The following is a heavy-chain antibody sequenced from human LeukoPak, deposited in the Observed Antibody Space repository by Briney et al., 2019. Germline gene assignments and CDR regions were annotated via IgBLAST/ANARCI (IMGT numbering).Heavy chain of an antibody. CDR2: IIPIFGTA. Sequence: SVMVSCKASGGTFSSYAISWVRQAPGQGLEWMGGIIPIFGTASYAQMFQGRVTITADESTSTAYMELSSLRSEDTAVYYCALWFGEFYYFDYWGQGTLVTVSS. V-gene: IGHV1-69*01. D-gene: IGHD3-10*01. CDR1: GGTFSSYA. J-gene: IGHJ4*02. CDR3: ALWFGEFYYFDY.